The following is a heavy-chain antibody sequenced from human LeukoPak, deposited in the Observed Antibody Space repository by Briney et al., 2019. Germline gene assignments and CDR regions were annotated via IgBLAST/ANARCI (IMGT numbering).Heavy chain of an antibody. CDR2: VSSSGTTI. J-gene: IGHJ5*02. Sequence: GGSLRLSCAASGFTFSSYEMNWVRQAPGKGLEWVSYVSSSGTTIYYADSVKGRFTVSRDNAKNSLYLQMNSLRAEDTALYYCARQVASGFDPWGQGTLVTVS. CDR3: ARQVASGFDP. CDR1: GFTFSSYE. V-gene: IGHV3-48*03.